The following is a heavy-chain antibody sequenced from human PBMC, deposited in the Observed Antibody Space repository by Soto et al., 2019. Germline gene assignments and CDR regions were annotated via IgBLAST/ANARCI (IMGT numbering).Heavy chain of an antibody. CDR2: IYHSGST. CDR1: GGPISSYY. D-gene: IGHD5-18*01. V-gene: IGHV4-59*01. Sequence: SETLSLTCTVSGGPISSYYWSWIRQPPGKGLEWIGHIYHSGSTNYNPSLKSRVTISVDTSKNQFSLKLSSVTAADTAVYYCAGRDTAYAFDIWDQGTMVTVSS. J-gene: IGHJ3*02. CDR3: AGRDTAYAFDI.